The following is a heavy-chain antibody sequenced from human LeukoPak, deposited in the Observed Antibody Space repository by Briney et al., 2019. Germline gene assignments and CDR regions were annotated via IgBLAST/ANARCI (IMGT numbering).Heavy chain of an antibody. J-gene: IGHJ4*02. CDR1: GGSISSHY. D-gene: IGHD1-26*01. CDR3: AREGQGAVDY. CDR2: IYYSGST. V-gene: IGHV4-59*11. Sequence: NSSETLSLTCTVSGGSISSHYWSWIRQPPGKGLEWIGYIYYSGSTNYNPSLKSRVTISVDTSKNQFSLKLSSVTAADTAVYYCAREGQGAVDYWGQGTLVTVSS.